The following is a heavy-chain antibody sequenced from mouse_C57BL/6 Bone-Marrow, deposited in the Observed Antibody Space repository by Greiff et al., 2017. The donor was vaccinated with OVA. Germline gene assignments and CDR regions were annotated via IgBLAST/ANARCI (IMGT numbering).Heavy chain of an antibody. D-gene: IGHD1-1*01. CDR2: IYPRSGNT. V-gene: IGHV1-81*01. J-gene: IGHJ1*03. CDR3: ARSPIYYYGSSWYFDV. CDR1: GYTFTSYG. Sequence: QVQLQQSGAELARPGASVKLSCKASGYTFTSYGISWVKQRTGQGLEWIGEIYPRSGNTYYNEKFKGKATLTADKSSSTAYMELRSLTSEDSAVYFCARSPIYYYGSSWYFDVWGTGTTVTVSS.